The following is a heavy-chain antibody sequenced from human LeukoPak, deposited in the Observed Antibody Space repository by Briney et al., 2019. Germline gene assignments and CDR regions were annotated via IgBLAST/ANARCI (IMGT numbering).Heavy chain of an antibody. Sequence: GGSLRLSCATSGFTFSTYDMHWVRQAPGKGLEWVSFIRYDGSNRNYADSVQGRFTISRDNSKNTLYPQMTSLRAADTAVYYCAKRPPASGPDYWGQGTLVTVSS. V-gene: IGHV3-30*02. J-gene: IGHJ4*02. CDR1: GFTFSTYD. CDR3: AKRPPASGPDY. D-gene: IGHD3-10*01. CDR2: IRYDGSNR.